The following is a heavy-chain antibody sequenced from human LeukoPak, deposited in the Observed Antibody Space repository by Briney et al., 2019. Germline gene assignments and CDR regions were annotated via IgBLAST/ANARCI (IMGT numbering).Heavy chain of an antibody. J-gene: IGHJ6*03. CDR2: ISGSGGST. V-gene: IGHV3-23*01. D-gene: IGHD2-21*01. CDR1: GFTFSNYG. CDR3: AAISSYYYMDV. Sequence: PGGSLRLSCAASGFTFSNYGMSWVRQAPGKGLEWVSGISGSGGSTYYADSVKGRFTISRDNSENTLYLQMNSLRAEDTAVYYCAAISSYYYMDVWGKGTTVTISS.